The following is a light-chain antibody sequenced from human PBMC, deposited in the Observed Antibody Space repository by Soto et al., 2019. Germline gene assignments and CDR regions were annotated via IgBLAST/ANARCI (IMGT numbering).Light chain of an antibody. Sequence: QSVLTQPPSASGSPGQSLTISCTGTSSDVGFYNFVSWYLQRPGKAPKLVIYEVTKRPSGVPDRFSGSKSGSTASLTVSGLQADDEADYYCASYAGTKRFVFXSGTNVTVL. CDR2: EVT. J-gene: IGLJ1*01. V-gene: IGLV2-8*01. CDR1: SSDVGFYNF. CDR3: ASYAGTKRFV.